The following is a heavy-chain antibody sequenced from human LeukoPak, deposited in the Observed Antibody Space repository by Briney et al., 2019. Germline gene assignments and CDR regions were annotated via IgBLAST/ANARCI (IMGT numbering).Heavy chain of an antibody. CDR3: AKGHNNYYFTIDY. D-gene: IGHD2/OR15-2a*01. Sequence: GGSLRLSCAAAGFTFNMYGMGWVRQAPGKWPEWVAAIADSGGNTYYADSVKGRFTISRDNSRNTLSLQMNSLRAEDTAVYYCAKGHNNYYFTIDYWGQGTGVTVS. J-gene: IGHJ4*02. CDR1: GFTFNMYG. V-gene: IGHV3-23*01. CDR2: IADSGGNT.